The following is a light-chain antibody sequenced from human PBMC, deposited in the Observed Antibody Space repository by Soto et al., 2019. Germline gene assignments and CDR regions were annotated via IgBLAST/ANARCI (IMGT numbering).Light chain of an antibody. CDR1: QDVRID. J-gene: IGKJ4*01. CDR2: AAS. V-gene: IGKV1-6*01. Sequence: AIQMTQSPSSLSASVGDRVTITCRASQDVRIDLDWYQQKPGRAPKLLIYAASSLQSGVPSRFSGSGSGTDFTLTISSLQAEDFATYYCQQAYNYPLTFGGGTRVEIK. CDR3: QQAYNYPLT.